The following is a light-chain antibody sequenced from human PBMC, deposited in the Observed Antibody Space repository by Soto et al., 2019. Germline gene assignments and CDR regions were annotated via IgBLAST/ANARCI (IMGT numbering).Light chain of an antibody. V-gene: IGKV3D-15*01. CDR3: QQFSSWPLT. Sequence: EVMMTQSPATLSMSPGERATLSCWASHNIDSNLAWYQQKPGQPPRLVIYGVSTRATAIPDRFSGSASGTECTLTISRLQSEDVAVYYCQQFSSWPLTFGGGTRVELK. CDR1: HNIDSN. CDR2: GVS. J-gene: IGKJ4*01.